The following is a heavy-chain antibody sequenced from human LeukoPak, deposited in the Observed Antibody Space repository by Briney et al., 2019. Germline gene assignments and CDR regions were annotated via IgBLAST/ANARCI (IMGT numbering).Heavy chain of an antibody. CDR2: IYYSGST. V-gene: IGHV4-39*02. CDR1: GDSISSSSYY. Sequence: SETLSLTCTVSGDSISSSSYYWGWIRQPPGKGLEWIGSIYYSGSTYYNPSLKSRVTISVDTSKNQFSLKLSSVTAADTAVYYCARDYPYSYYMNVWGNGTTVTVSS. J-gene: IGHJ6*03. CDR3: ARDYPYSYYMNV. D-gene: IGHD4-11*01.